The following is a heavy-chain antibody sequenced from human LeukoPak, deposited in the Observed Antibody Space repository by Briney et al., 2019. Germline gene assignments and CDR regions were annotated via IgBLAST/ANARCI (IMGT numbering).Heavy chain of an antibody. V-gene: IGHV5-51*01. Sequence: LGESLKISCKGSGYSFTSYWIGRVRQMPGKGLEWMGIIYPGDSDTRYSPSFQGQVTISADKSISTAYLQWSSLKASDTAMYYCARSEVGLDDPFDYWGQGTLVTVSS. CDR2: IYPGDSDT. J-gene: IGHJ4*02. D-gene: IGHD1-26*01. CDR1: GYSFTSYW. CDR3: ARSEVGLDDPFDY.